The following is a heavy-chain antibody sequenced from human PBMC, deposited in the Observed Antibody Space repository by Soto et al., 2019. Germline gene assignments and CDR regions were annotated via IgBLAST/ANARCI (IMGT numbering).Heavy chain of an antibody. CDR2: INPHSGGT. Sequence: ASVPDSFKASGSAFTGYYMQWVRPSPGQGLEWMGWINPHSGGTNYAQQFQGWVTMTRDTSISTAYMELSRLRSDDTAVYYWARDRRIAARPVRGWCDPWGQGTLVTVSS. CDR1: GSAFTGYY. V-gene: IGHV1-2*04. J-gene: IGHJ5*02. CDR3: ARDRRIAARPVRGWCDP. D-gene: IGHD6-6*01.